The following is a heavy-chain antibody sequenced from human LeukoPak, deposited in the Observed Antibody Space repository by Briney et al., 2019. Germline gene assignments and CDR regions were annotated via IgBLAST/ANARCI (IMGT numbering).Heavy chain of an antibody. CDR3: ARAVQRSITMVRGVISWFDP. J-gene: IGHJ5*02. D-gene: IGHD3-10*01. CDR1: GYTFTSYD. CDR2: MNPNSGNT. V-gene: IGHV1-8*01. Sequence: GASVKVSCKASGYTFTSYDINWVRQATGQGLEWMGWMNPNSGNTGYAQKFQGRVTMTRNTSISTAYMELSSLRSEDTAVYYCARAVQRSITMVRGVISWFDPWGQGTLVTVSS.